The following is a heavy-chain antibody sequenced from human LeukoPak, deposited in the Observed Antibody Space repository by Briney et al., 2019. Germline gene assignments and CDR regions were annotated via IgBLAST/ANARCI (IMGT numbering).Heavy chain of an antibody. J-gene: IGHJ5*02. CDR3: ARDLTWIQLWAFDP. Sequence: ASVKVSCKASGYTFTSYDISWVRQAPGQGLEWMGWISAYNGNTNYAQKLQGRVTMTTDTSTSTAYMELRSLRSDDTAVYYCARDLTWIQLWAFDPWGQGTLVTVSS. CDR1: GYTFTSYD. D-gene: IGHD5-18*01. V-gene: IGHV1-18*01. CDR2: ISAYNGNT.